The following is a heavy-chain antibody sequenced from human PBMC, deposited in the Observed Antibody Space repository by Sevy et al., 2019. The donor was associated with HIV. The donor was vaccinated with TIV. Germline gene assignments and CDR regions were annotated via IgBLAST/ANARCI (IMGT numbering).Heavy chain of an antibody. V-gene: IGHV4-59*01. CDR2: IYYTGTT. D-gene: IGHD3-10*01. J-gene: IGHJ4*02. CDR3: ARDSVLSPRVFDS. CDR1: GGSMSSYF. Sequence: SETLSLTCTVSGGSMSSYFWSWIRQPPGKGLERIGYIYYTGTTNYNPSLKSRLTMSLDTSKNRFSLKLTAVTAADTAVYYCARDSVLSPRVFDSWCQGTLVTVSS.